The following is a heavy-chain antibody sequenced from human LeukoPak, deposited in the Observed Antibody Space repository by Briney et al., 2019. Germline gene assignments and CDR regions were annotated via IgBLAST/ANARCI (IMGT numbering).Heavy chain of an antibody. D-gene: IGHD4-17*01. Sequence: SGGSLRLSCAASGFTFSSYSMNWVRQAPGKGLEWVSYISSSSTIYYADSVKGRFTISRDNAKNSLYLQMNSLRAEDTAVYYCASAMGGGDYPVYYGMDVWGQGTTVTVSS. CDR3: ASAMGGGDYPVYYGMDV. CDR1: GFTFSSYS. J-gene: IGHJ6*02. CDR2: ISSSSTI. V-gene: IGHV3-48*04.